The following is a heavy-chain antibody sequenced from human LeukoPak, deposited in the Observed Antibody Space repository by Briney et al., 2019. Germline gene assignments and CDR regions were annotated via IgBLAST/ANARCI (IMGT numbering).Heavy chain of an antibody. Sequence: GGSLRLSCAASGFTVSSNYMSWVRQAPGKGLEWVSVIYSGGSTYYADSVKGRFTISRDNSKNTLYLQMNSLRAEDTAVYYCARDRPPVYCSSTSCYRDYWGQGTLVTVSS. CDR1: GFTVSSNY. CDR2: IYSGGST. V-gene: IGHV3-66*02. J-gene: IGHJ4*02. CDR3: ARDRPPVYCSSTSCYRDY. D-gene: IGHD2-2*01.